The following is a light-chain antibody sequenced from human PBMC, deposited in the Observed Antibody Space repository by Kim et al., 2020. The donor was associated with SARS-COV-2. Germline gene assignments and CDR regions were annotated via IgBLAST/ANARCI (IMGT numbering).Light chain of an antibody. CDR2: GAS. CDR3: LQYNNWPRT. V-gene: IGKV3-15*01. J-gene: IGKJ1*01. Sequence: VSPGERVTLPFRASQIVVSSLAWYQQKRGQAPRLLIYGASTRAADIPARFSGSGSGTAFTLTISSLQSEDFAVYYCLQYNNWPRTFGQGTKVDIK. CDR1: QIVVSS.